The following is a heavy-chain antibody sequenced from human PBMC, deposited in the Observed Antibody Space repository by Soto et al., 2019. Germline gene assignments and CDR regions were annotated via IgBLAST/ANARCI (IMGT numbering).Heavy chain of an antibody. V-gene: IGHV4-59*11. CDR1: GGSISSHY. J-gene: IGHJ4*02. CDR2: IYYSGST. Sequence: SETLSLTCSVSGGSISSHYWSWIRQPPGKGLEWIGYIYYSGSTDYNPSLKSRVTISVDTSKNQFSLKLTSVTAADTAVYYCVRENYFDYWGQGTLVTVSS. CDR3: VRENYFDY.